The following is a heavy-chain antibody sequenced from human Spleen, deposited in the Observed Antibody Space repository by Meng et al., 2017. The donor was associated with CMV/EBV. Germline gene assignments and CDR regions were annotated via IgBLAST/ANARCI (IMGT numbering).Heavy chain of an antibody. CDR2: ISAYKGDP. CDR1: GYTFTSYA. D-gene: IGHD3-16*01. Sequence: ASVKVSCKASGYTFTSYAFTWVRQVPGQGLEWMGWISAYKGDPNYAQKFQGRVTMTTDTSDTSTTTAYMELSRLTSDDTAVYYCTRDHHWGADYWGQGTLVTVSS. J-gene: IGHJ4*02. CDR3: TRDHHWGADY. V-gene: IGHV1-18*01.